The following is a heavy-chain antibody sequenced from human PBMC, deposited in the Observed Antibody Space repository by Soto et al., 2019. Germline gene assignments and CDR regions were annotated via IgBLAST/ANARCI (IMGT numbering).Heavy chain of an antibody. CDR2: IWYDGSNK. CDR1: GFTFSNYG. D-gene: IGHD5-18*01. Sequence: QVHLVESGGGVVQPGRSLRLSCAASGFTFSNYGMHWVRQAPGKGLEWVAVIWYDGSNKYYADSVKGRFTISRDNSENTLYLQMNSLRAEDTAVYYCARDYNESYSYGYFDYWGQGTPVTVSS. J-gene: IGHJ4*02. V-gene: IGHV3-33*01. CDR3: ARDYNESYSYGYFDY.